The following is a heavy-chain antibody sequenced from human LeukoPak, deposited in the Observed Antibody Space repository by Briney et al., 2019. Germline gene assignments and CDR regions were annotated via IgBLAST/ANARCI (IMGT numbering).Heavy chain of an antibody. D-gene: IGHD3-22*01. CDR2: IYYTGST. J-gene: IGHJ3*01. CDR1: GGSISNYD. V-gene: IGHV4-59*01. Sequence: SETLSLTCTVSGGSISNYDWTWIRQPPGKGLEWIGYIYYTGSTNYNPSLKSRVTISVDTSKNQFSLKLSSVTAADTAVYYCARRSDYYDILNLWGQGTMVTVSS. CDR3: ARRSDYYDILNL.